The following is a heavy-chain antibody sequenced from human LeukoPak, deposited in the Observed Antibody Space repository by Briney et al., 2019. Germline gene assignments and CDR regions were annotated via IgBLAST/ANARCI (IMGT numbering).Heavy chain of an antibody. CDR1: GYTFTSYD. CDR2: MNPNSGNT. Sequence: GASVKVSCKASGYTFTSYDINWVRQATGQGLEWMGWMNPNSGNTGYAQKFQGRVTMTRNTSISTAYMELSSLRSEDTAVYYCARGLRRWEQQLVRTSGHQYYFDYWGQGTLVTVSS. V-gene: IGHV1-8*01. CDR3: ARGLRRWEQQLVRTSGHQYYFDY. J-gene: IGHJ4*02. D-gene: IGHD6-13*01.